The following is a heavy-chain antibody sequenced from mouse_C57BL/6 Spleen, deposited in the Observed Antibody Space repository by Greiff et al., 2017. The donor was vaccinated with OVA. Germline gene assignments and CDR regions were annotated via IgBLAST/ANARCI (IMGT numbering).Heavy chain of an antibody. V-gene: IGHV1-15*01. CDR3: TRRYGSSPSYWSFDV. CDR1: GYTFTDYE. D-gene: IGHD1-1*01. J-gene: IGHJ1*03. CDR2: IDPETGGT. Sequence: QVQLQQSGAELVRPGASVTLSCKASGYTFTDYEMHWVKQTPVHGLEWIGAIDPETGGTAYNQKVKGKAILTAEKSSSTAYMELRSLTSEDSAVYYCTRRYGSSPSYWSFDVWGTGTTVTVSS.